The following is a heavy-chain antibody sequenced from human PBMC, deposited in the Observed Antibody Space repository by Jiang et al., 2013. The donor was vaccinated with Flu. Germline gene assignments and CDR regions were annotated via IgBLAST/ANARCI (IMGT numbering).Heavy chain of an antibody. Sequence: KPTQTLTLTCTFSGFSLSTSGVGVGWIRQPPGKALEWLALVYWDDDKRYSPSLKSRLTITKDPSKNQVVLTMTNMDPVDTATYYCAHTYYYDTSGKTFDYWGQGTLVTVSS. D-gene: IGHD3-22*01. CDR2: VYWDDDK. CDR1: GFSLSTSGVG. J-gene: IGHJ4*02. V-gene: IGHV2-5*02. CDR3: AHTYYYDTSGKTFDY.